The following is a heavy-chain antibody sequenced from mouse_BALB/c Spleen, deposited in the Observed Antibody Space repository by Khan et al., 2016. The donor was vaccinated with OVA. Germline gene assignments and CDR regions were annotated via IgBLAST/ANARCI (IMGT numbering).Heavy chain of an antibody. J-gene: IGHJ2*01. V-gene: IGHV1-20*02. CDR3: TKIYGNDFDY. CDR2: INPHIGET. D-gene: IGHD1-1*01. CDR1: GYSFTGYF. Sequence: VQLKQSGPELVRPGASVKISCKASGYSFTGYFMNWVMQSHGKSLEWIGRINPHIGETFYNQKFKDKATLTVDESSNTAYMELRSLASEDSAVYSCTKIYGNDFDYWGQGTTLTVSS.